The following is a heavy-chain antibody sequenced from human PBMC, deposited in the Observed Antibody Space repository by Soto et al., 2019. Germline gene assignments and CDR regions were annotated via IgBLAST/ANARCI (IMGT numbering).Heavy chain of an antibody. CDR3: AKNGQPPYYYYGMDV. CDR2: ISGYNGDT. D-gene: IGHD2-8*01. CDR1: SYTFTRCG. J-gene: IGHJ6*02. Sequence: QGQLVQCGGEVKKPGASVKVSCKASSYTFTRCGISWVRQAHGQGFEWMGWISGYNGDTKYAQKFQGRVTMTVDTSTTTAYMELRSLTSDDRAVYYCAKNGQPPYYYYGMDVWGQGTTVTVSS. V-gene: IGHV1-18*01.